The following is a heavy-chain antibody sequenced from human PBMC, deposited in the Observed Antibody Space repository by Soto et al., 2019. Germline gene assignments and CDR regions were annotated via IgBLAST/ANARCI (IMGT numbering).Heavy chain of an antibody. V-gene: IGHV3-23*01. CDR1: GFTFSSYA. CDR2: ISGSGGST. D-gene: IGHD3-10*01. Sequence: EVQLLESGGGLVQPGGSLRLSCAASGFTFSSYAMSWVRQAPGKGLEWVSAISGSGGSTYYADSVKGRFTISRDNSKNTLYLQMNCLRAEDTAVYYCAKDTMVRGVIEYFDYWGQGTLVTVSS. J-gene: IGHJ4*02. CDR3: AKDTMVRGVIEYFDY.